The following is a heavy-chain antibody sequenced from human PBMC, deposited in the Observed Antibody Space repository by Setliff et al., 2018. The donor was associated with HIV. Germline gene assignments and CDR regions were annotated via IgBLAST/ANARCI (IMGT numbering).Heavy chain of an antibody. D-gene: IGHD6-13*01. CDR2: IIPIFGTA. CDR1: GGTFSSYV. CDR3: ARDFSGQQLVGGWFDP. Sequence: VKVSCKASGGTFSSYVISWVRQAPGQGLEWMGGIIPIFGTANYAQKFQGRVTITADESTSTAYMELSSLRSDDTAVYYCARDFSGQQLVGGWFDPWGQGTLVTVSS. J-gene: IGHJ5*02. V-gene: IGHV1-69*01.